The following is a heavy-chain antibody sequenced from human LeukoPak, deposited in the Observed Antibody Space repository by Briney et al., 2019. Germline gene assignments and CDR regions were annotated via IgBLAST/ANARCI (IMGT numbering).Heavy chain of an antibody. V-gene: IGHV3-20*04. CDR2: INWNGGST. D-gene: IGHD6-6*01. CDR1: GFTFDDYG. J-gene: IGHJ4*02. CDR3: AKDIRKYSSSSDSQFDY. Sequence: PGGSLRLSCAASGFTFDDYGMSWVRQAPGKGLEWVSGINWNGGSTGYADSVKGRFTISRDNAKNSLYLQMNSLRAEDMALYYCAKDIRKYSSSSDSQFDYWGQGTLVTVSS.